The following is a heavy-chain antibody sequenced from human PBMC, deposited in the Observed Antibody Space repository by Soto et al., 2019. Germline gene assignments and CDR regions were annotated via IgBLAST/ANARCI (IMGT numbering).Heavy chain of an antibody. J-gene: IGHJ3*02. D-gene: IGHD3-10*01. CDR3: AKGLSGIYYGSGSYYKEDAFDI. CDR1: GFTFSSYA. Sequence: GGSLRLSCAASGFTFSSYAMSWVRQAPGKGLELVSAISGSGGSTYYADSVKGRFTISRDNSKNTLYLQMNSLRAEDAAVYYCAKGLSGIYYGSGSYYKEDAFDIWGQGTMVTVSS. CDR2: ISGSGGST. V-gene: IGHV3-23*01.